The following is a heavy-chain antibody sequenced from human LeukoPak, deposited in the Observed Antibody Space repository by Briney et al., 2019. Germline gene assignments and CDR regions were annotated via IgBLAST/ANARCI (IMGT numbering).Heavy chain of an antibody. CDR3: ARVEVTMVRGVIINPSDY. J-gene: IGHJ4*02. V-gene: IGHV1-18*01. Sequence: ASVKVSCKASGYTFTRYGISWVRQAPGQGLEWMGWISAYNGNTNYAQKIQGRVTMTTDTSTSTAYMELRSLRSDDTAVYYCARVEVTMVRGVIINPSDYWGQGTLVTVSS. CDR2: ISAYNGNT. D-gene: IGHD3-10*01. CDR1: GYTFTRYG.